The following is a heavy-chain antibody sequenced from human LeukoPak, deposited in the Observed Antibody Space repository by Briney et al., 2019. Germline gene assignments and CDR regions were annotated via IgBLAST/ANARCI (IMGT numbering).Heavy chain of an antibody. D-gene: IGHD6-19*01. V-gene: IGHV3-7*01. CDR3: ARDVWTGVAVSDY. CDR1: GFTFSSYW. CDR2: IKEDGSIQ. Sequence: TEGSLRLSCVASGFTFSSYWMTWVRQAPGKGLEWLANIKEDGSIQYYLDSVRGRFTISRDNAKTSVYLQLNSLRADDTAVYYCARDVWTGVAVSDYWGQGTLVTVSS. J-gene: IGHJ4*02.